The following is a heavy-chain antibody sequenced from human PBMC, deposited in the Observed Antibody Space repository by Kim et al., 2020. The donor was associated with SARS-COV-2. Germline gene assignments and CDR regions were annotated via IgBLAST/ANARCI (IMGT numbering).Heavy chain of an antibody. CDR3: ASVRVEQWFGELSARWFDP. CDR1: GYSFTSYW. V-gene: IGHV5-51*01. D-gene: IGHD3-10*01. Sequence: GESLKISCKGSGYSFTSYWIGWVRQMPGKGLEWMGIIYPGDSDTRYSPSLQGQVTISADKSISTAYLQWSSLKASDTAMYYCASVRVEQWFGELSARWFDPSGQHTRVTVSA. J-gene: IGHJ5*02. CDR2: IYPGDSDT.